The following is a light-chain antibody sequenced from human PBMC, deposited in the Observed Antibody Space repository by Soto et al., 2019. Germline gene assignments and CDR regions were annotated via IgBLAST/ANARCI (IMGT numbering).Light chain of an antibody. J-gene: IGKJ5*01. CDR1: ESVSGS. CDR3: QQYNNWPPIT. CDR2: DAS. V-gene: IGKV3-15*01. Sequence: VLTQSPDTLSLSPGERAALSCRASESVSGSYIAWYQQKVRQSPRLLIYDASTRATGIPARFSGSGSGTEFTLTISSLQSEDFAVYYCQQYNNWPPITFGQGTRLEIK.